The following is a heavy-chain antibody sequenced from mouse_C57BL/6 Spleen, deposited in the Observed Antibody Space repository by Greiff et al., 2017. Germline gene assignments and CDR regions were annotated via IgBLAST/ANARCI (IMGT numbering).Heavy chain of an antibody. V-gene: IGHV1-64*01. CDR3: AREMANYYGSSYGYFDV. CDR2: IHPNSGST. D-gene: IGHD1-1*01. J-gene: IGHJ1*03. CDR1: GYTFTSYW. Sequence: QVQLQQPGAELVKPGASVKLSCKASGYTFTSYWMHWVKQRPGQGLEWIGMIHPNSGSTNYKEKFKSKATLTVDKSSSTAYRQLSSLTSEDSAVYYCAREMANYYGSSYGYFDVWGTGTTVTVSS.